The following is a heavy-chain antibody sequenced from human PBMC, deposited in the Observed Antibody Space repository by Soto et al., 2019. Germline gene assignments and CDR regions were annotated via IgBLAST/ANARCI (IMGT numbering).Heavy chain of an antibody. CDR1: GFTFSSYW. CDR2: INSDGRST. J-gene: IGHJ4*02. D-gene: IGHD2-15*01. V-gene: IGHV3-74*01. CDR3: ARVYCSGGSCYSVDY. Sequence: EVQLVESGGGLVQPGGSLRLSCAASGFTFSSYWMHWVGQAPGKGLVWVSRINSDGRSTTYADSVKGRFTISRDNAKNTLYLQMNSLRAEDTAVYYCARVYCSGGSCYSVDYWGQGTLVTVSS.